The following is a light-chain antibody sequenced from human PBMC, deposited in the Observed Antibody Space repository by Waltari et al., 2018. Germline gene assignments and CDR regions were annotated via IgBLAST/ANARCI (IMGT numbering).Light chain of an antibody. CDR3: MQGTHWPPYT. CDR1: QILARSDGNTY. V-gene: IGKV2-30*02. CDR2: RVS. J-gene: IGKJ2*01. Sequence: DVVMTQSPLSLPVTLGQPASIFCRSSQILARSDGNTYLNWFQQRPGQSPRRLIYRVSNRDSGVPDRVSGSGSGTDFTLQISRVEAEDVGVYYCMQGTHWPPYTFGQGTKLEIK.